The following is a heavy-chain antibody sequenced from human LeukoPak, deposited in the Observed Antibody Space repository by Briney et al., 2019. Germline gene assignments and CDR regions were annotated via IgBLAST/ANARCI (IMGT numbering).Heavy chain of an antibody. CDR2: IYYSKNT. J-gene: IGHJ4*02. CDR1: GGSISSSSAY. D-gene: IGHD5-18*01. Sequence: SGTLSLTCTVSGGSISSSSAYWGWIPQPPGKGLEWIGSIYYSKNTYYNPSLKSRVTISADTSKNQFSLTLGSVSATDTAVYYCVSPRGFSYGYFDYWGQGTLVTVSS. CDR3: VSPRGFSYGYFDY. V-gene: IGHV4-39*01.